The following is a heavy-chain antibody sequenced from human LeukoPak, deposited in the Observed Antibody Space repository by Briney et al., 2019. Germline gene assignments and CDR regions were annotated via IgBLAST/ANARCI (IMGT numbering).Heavy chain of an antibody. V-gene: IGHV3-49*04. D-gene: IGHD6-19*01. Sequence: PGGSLRLSCTDSGYTFGDYALSWVRQAPGEGLEWVGSIRRKAYGGTTEYAASVKGRFTISRDDSKSIAYLQMNSLKTDDTAVYYCTRIYTSGWYFGYWGQGTLVTVSS. CDR1: GYTFGDYA. J-gene: IGHJ4*02. CDR3: TRIYTSGWYFGY. CDR2: IRRKAYGGTT.